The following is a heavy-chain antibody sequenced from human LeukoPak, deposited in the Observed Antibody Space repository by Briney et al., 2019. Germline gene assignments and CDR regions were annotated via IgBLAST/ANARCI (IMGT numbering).Heavy chain of an antibody. D-gene: IGHD1-26*01. CDR1: GYTFTSYD. Sequence: ASVKVSCKASGYTFTSYDFSWVRQAPGQGLEWMGWITTYNGNTNYAQKFQGRVTMTTDTSTTTAYMELRSLRFDDTAVYYCARTSRGSSWYYYYMDVWGKGTTVTVSS. V-gene: IGHV1-18*01. J-gene: IGHJ6*03. CDR3: ARTSRGSSWYYYYMDV. CDR2: ITTYNGNT.